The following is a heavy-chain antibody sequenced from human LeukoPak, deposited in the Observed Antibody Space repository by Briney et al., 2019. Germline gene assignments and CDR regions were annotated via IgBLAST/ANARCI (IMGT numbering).Heavy chain of an antibody. CDR2: IYTSGST. D-gene: IGHD3-3*01. J-gene: IGHJ5*02. CDR1: GGSISSYY. V-gene: IGHV4-4*07. CDR3: ARSGIYDFWSGYYRNRNWFDP. Sequence: SETLSLTCTVSGGSISSYYWSWIRQPAGKGLEWIGRIYTSGSTNYNPSLKSRVTMSVDTSKIQFSLKLSSVTAADTAVYYCARSGIYDFWSGYYRNRNWFDPWGQGTLVTVSS.